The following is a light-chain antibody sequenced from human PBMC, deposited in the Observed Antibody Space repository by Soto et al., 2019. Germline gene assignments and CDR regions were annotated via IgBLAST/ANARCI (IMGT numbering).Light chain of an antibody. V-gene: IGKV1-39*01. CDR3: QQSYSTPT. CDR2: AAS. J-gene: IGKJ1*01. Sequence: DLQMTQSPSSLSASVGDRVTITCRASQSISNYLSWYQQKPGKVPNLLIYAASSLQSGVPSRFSGSGSGTDFTLTISSLRPEDFATYYCQQSYSTPTFGQGTKVDIK. CDR1: QSISNY.